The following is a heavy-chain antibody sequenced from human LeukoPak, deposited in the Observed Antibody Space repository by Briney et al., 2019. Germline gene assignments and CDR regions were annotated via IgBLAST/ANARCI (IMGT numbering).Heavy chain of an antibody. CDR3: AGVLRFLEWLPAFDY. J-gene: IGHJ4*02. Sequence: SETLSLTCAVSGYSLSSGYYWGWIRQPPGKGLEWIGSIYHSGSTYYNPSLKSRVTISVDTSKNQFSLKLSSVTAADTAVYYCAGVLRFLEWLPAFDYWGQGTLVTVSS. D-gene: IGHD3-3*01. CDR2: IYHSGST. V-gene: IGHV4-38-2*01. CDR1: GYSLSSGYY.